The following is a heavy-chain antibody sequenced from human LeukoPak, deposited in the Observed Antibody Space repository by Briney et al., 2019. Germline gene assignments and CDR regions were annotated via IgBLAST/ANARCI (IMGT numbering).Heavy chain of an antibody. CDR1: GFTFSSYA. CDR2: IGGSGGNT. Sequence: GGSLRLSCAASGFTFSSYAMSWVRQAPGKGLEWVSAIGGSGGNTYYADSVKGRFTTSRDNSKNTLYLQMNSLGAEDTAVYYCAKSRYSSTWYDYWGQGTLVTVSS. V-gene: IGHV3-23*01. J-gene: IGHJ4*02. D-gene: IGHD6-13*01. CDR3: AKSRYSSTWYDY.